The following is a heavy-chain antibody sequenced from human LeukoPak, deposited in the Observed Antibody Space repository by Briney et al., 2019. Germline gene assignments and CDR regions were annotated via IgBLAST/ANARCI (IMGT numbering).Heavy chain of an antibody. CDR2: ISDDGSNK. CDR3: AKENWNNDGCFDY. V-gene: IGHV3-30*18. CDR1: GVTFSTYG. J-gene: IGHJ4*02. Sequence: GRSLRLSSAASGVTFSTYGMHWVRQAPGKVLEWVAVISDDGSNKYYADSVKGRFTISRDNSKNTLYLQMNSLRAEDTAVYYCAKENWNNDGCFDYWGQGTLVTVSS. D-gene: IGHD1/OR15-1a*01.